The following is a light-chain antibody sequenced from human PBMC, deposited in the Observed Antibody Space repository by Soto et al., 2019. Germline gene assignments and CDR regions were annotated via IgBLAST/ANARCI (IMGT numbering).Light chain of an antibody. CDR3: SSYTLRNTLV. V-gene: IGLV2-14*01. CDR2: EVS. J-gene: IGLJ1*01. CDR1: SNDIGSHNY. Sequence: QSVLTQPDSVSGSPGQSITISCTGTSNDIGSHNYASWYQQHPGKAPKLMIYEVSNRPSGVSIRFSGSKSGNTASLTISGLQAEDEADYYCSSYTLRNTLVFGTGTKVTVL.